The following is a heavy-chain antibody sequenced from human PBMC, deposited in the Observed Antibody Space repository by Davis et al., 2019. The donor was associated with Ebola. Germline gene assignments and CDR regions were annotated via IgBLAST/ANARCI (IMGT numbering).Heavy chain of an antibody. D-gene: IGHD6-13*01. CDR3: ARGSAGHFDL. V-gene: IGHV4-59*01. J-gene: IGHJ2*01. CDR2: IYYSGST. Sequence: MPSETLSPTCTVTGGSISSYYWSWIRQPPGKGLEWIGYIYYSGSTNYNPSLKSRVTISVDTSKNQFSLKLSSASAADTAMYYCARGSAGHFDLWGRGTLVTVSS. CDR1: GGSISSYY.